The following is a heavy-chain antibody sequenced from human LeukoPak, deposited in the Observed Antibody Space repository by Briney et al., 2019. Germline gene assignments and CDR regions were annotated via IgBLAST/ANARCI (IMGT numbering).Heavy chain of an antibody. V-gene: IGHV1-2*02. CDR2: INPNSGGT. CDR1: GYTFTDYY. Sequence: ASVKVSCKASGYTFTDYYMHWVRQAPGQGLEWMGWINPNSGGTNYAQKFQGRVTMTRDTSISTAYMELSRLRSDDTAVYYCARPRSNYYYMDVWGKGTTVTVSS. J-gene: IGHJ6*03. CDR3: ARPRSNYYYMDV.